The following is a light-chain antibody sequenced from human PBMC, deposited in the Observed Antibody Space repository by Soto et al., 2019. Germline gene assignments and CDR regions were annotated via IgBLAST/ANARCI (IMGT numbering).Light chain of an antibody. CDR1: QSVSTSY. Sequence: VLTQSPGTLSLSPGDRATLSCRASQSVSTSYLAWYQQKPGQAPSLLIYGASSRATGIPDRFSGSGSGADFTLTISRLEPEDFAVYYCQQYGSVPLTFGGGTKVEIK. CDR2: GAS. J-gene: IGKJ4*01. CDR3: QQYGSVPLT. V-gene: IGKV3-20*01.